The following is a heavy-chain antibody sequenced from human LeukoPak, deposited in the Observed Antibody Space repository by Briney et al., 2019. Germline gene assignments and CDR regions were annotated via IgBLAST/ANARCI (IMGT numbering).Heavy chain of an antibody. CDR2: INSDGNYI. V-gene: IGHV3-21*01. Sequence: KPGGSLRLSCAASGFIFNTYTMNWVRQAPGKGLEWVSSINSDGNYIYYADSVKGRFIISRDNAKNSLYLQMNSLRAEDTAVYYGSRKVRSGSLAGDPDYRGQGTLVTVSS. CDR1: GFIFNTYT. CDR3: SRKVRSGSLAGDPDY. D-gene: IGHD3-10*01. J-gene: IGHJ4*02.